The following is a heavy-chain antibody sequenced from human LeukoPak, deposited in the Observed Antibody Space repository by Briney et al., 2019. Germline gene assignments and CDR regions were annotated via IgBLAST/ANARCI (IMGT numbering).Heavy chain of an antibody. CDR2: ISSSSLTI. Sequence: GSLRLSCAVSGFTFSDYYMNWIRQAPGKGLEWVSYISSSSLTIYYADSVKGRFTISRDNSKNTLYLQMNSLRAEDTAVYYCATRMVRFDYWGQGTLVTVSS. CDR3: ATRMVRFDY. D-gene: IGHD3-10*01. V-gene: IGHV3-11*01. CDR1: GFTFSDYY. J-gene: IGHJ4*02.